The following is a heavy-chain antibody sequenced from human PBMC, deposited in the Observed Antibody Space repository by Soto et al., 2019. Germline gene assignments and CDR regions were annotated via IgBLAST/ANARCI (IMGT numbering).Heavy chain of an antibody. J-gene: IGHJ6*02. Sequence: GASVKVSCKASGGTFSSYAISWVRQAPGQGLEWMGGIIPIFGTANYAQKFQGRVTITADESTSTAYMELSSLRSEDTAVYYCARGHKPAPPRPYGIDKYYYYGMDVWGQGTTVTVSS. CDR1: GGTFSSYA. D-gene: IGHD3-10*01. CDR3: ARGHKPAPPRPYGIDKYYYYGMDV. V-gene: IGHV1-69*13. CDR2: IIPIFGTA.